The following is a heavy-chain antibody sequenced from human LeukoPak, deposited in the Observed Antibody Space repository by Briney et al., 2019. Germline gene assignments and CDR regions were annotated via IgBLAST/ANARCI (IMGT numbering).Heavy chain of an antibody. D-gene: IGHD1-1*01. V-gene: IGHV3-20*04. Sequence: GGSLRLSCAASGFTFSSYAMSWVRQAPGKGLEWVSGINWNGGSTGYADSVKGRFTISRDNAKNSLYLQMNSLRAEDTALYYCARDKEDWKDTYFDYWGQGTLVTVSS. CDR1: GFTFSSYA. CDR2: INWNGGST. J-gene: IGHJ4*02. CDR3: ARDKEDWKDTYFDY.